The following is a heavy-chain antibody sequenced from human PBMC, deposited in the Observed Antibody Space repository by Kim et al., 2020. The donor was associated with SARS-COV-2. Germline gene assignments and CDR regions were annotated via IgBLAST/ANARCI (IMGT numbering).Heavy chain of an antibody. CDR1: GGPFSNYT. CDR2: SIPILNIA. V-gene: IGHV1-69*02. CDR3: ARSQTQGPGHFYYYALDV. J-gene: IGHJ6*02. Sequence: SVKVSCKASGGPFSNYTISWVRQAPGQGLEWMGRSIPILNIANYAQKFQDRVTITADRSTTTIYMELSSLRSEDTAVYYCARSQTQGPGHFYYYALDVWGQGTTVTVSS.